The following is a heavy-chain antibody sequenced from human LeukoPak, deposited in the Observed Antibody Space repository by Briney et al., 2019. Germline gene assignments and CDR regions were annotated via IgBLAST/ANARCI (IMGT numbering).Heavy chain of an antibody. Sequence: GGSLRLSCAASGFTFSSYWMSWVRQAPGKGLEWVANIKQDGSEKYYVDSVKGRFTISRDNAKNSLYLQMNSLSGEDTAVYYCARDNYYGSGSYPPLDYWGQGTLVTVSS. CDR3: ARDNYYGSGSYPPLDY. D-gene: IGHD3-10*01. CDR2: IKQDGSEK. CDR1: GFTFSSYW. V-gene: IGHV3-7*01. J-gene: IGHJ4*02.